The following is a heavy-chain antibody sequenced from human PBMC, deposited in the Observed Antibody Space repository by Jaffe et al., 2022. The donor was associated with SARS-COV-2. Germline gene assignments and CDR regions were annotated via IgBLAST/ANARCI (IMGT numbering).Heavy chain of an antibody. V-gene: IGHV3-66*02. CDR1: GLTVSTNY. J-gene: IGHJ4*02. CDR2: IYSDGTI. D-gene: IGHD3-3*01. Sequence: EVQLVESGGGLVQPGGSLRVSCAVSGLTVSTNYMSWVRQAPGKGLEWVSIIYSDGTIYYGDSVKGRFTISRDNSRNTLYLQMNSLRGEDTAVYYCARWMSRFYDYWGQGTLVTVSS. CDR3: ARWMSRFYDY.